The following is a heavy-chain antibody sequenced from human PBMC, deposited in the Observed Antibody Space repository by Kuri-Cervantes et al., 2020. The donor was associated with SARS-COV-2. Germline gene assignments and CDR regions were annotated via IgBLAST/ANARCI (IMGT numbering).Heavy chain of an antibody. D-gene: IGHD6-6*01. CDR3: AGTYSSSSPVY. CDR2: MDLIDSYT. CDR1: GYRFSNYW. V-gene: IGHV5-10-1*01. J-gene: IGHJ4*02. Sequence: GGSLRLSCKGSGYRFSNYWINWVRQMPGKGLEWMGRMDLIDSYTNYSPSFQGHVTISVDKSISTAYLQWSSLKASDTAIYYCAGTYSSSSPVYWVQGTLVTVSS.